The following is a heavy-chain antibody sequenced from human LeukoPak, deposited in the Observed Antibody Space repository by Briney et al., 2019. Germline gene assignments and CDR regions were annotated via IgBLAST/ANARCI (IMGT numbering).Heavy chain of an antibody. Sequence: WGSLRLSCATPGFTFSNHAMHWVRQPTGKGLEWVSAIGTAGDTSYPGSVKGRFTISRENAKNSLSLQMNSLRAEDTAVYYCVRQQTPHGNFDYWGQGTLVTVSS. CDR2: IGTAGDT. CDR1: GFTFSNHA. J-gene: IGHJ4*02. CDR3: VRQQTPHGNFDY. D-gene: IGHD1-26*01. V-gene: IGHV3-13*01.